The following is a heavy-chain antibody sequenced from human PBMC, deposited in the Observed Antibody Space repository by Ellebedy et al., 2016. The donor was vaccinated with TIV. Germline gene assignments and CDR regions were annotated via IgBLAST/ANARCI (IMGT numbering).Heavy chain of an antibody. J-gene: IGHJ4*02. CDR2: MRYDGSNK. D-gene: IGHD3-22*01. CDR3: AKFPYYYESSGYSF. CDR1: GFTFSAYG. Sequence: PGGSLRLSCPASGFTFSAYGMHWVRQAPGTGLEWVAFMRYDGSNKYYADSVKGRFTISRDNSKNTLYLRMNSLRAEDTAVYYCAKFPYYYESSGYSFWGQGTLVTVSS. V-gene: IGHV3-30*02.